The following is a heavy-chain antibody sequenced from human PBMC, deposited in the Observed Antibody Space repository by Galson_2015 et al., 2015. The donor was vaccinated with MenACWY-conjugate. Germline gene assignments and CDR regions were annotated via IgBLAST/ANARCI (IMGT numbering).Heavy chain of an antibody. J-gene: IGHJ6*03. CDR3: TTAKPDTSGGLLFHVYRDL. CDR2: IKSQTDGGKI. V-gene: IGHV3-15*01. D-gene: IGHD2-15*01. Sequence: SLRLSCAGSAFTFSNAYMSWVRQAPGKGLEWVGRIKSQTDGGKIDYAAPVKGRFTISRDDSKNTLYLQMNSLKIEDTAVYYCTTAKPDTSGGLLFHVYRDLWGKGTAATVSS. CDR1: AFTFSNAY.